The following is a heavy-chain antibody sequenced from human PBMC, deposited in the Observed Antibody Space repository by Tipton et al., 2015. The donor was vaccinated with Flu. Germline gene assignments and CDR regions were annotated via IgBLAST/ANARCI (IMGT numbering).Heavy chain of an antibody. J-gene: IGHJ3*02. CDR1: GGSLDSYY. D-gene: IGHD5-18*01. CDR2: IFYSGST. V-gene: IGHV4-59*01. Sequence: TLSLTCAVSGGSLDSYYWSWIRQPPGKGLEYIGYIFYSGSTNYNPSLKSRVTISVDTTKNQFSLKLSSVTAADTAVYYRARETGWGYSYASHGPHFDIWGQGTMVTVSS. CDR3: ARETGWGYSYASHGPHFDI.